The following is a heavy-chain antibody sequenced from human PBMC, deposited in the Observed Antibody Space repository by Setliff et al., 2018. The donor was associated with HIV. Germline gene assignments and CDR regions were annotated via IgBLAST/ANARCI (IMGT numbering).Heavy chain of an antibody. V-gene: IGHV5-51*01. CDR1: DYTFTTYW. CDR3: ARRDGRSMNAFEI. CDR2: IYPDDSNI. J-gene: IGHJ3*02. D-gene: IGHD6-13*01. Sequence: GESLKISCKALDYTFTTYWIGWVRQKPGEGLEWMGIIYPDDSNIRYNPSFQSHVTISADKSIATAYLQVNDLKTSDTATYYCARRDGRSMNAFEIWGPGTVVTVSS.